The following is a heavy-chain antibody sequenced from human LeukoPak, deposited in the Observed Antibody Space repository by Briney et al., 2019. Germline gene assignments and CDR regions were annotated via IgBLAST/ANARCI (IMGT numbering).Heavy chain of an antibody. V-gene: IGHV4-34*01. D-gene: IGHD2-2*01. J-gene: IGHJ2*01. Sequence: SDTLSLTCAVYVDFFSGYYWLCIRQPPGKALEWIREINYSGSTNYNPSLKTRSTISVDTSKNQFSLKLSCVTAADTAVYYCARDVNIVVARSYWYFDLWGRGTLVTVSS. CDR2: INYSGST. CDR3: ARDVNIVVARSYWYFDL. CDR1: VDFFSGYY.